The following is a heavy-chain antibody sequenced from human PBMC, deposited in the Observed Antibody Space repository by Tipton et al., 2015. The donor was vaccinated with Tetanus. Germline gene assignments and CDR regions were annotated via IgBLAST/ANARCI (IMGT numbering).Heavy chain of an antibody. CDR1: GALLTTGGYS. Sequence: TLSLTCNVTGALLTTGGYSWGWIRQPPGQGLEWIGYIYQTGSTYFNPSLRSRLTMSFKMSKNQFSLKLTSVTAADTAVYFCARSADNWFDPWGQGTLVTVSS. J-gene: IGHJ5*02. V-gene: IGHV4-30-2*01. CDR2: IYQTGST. CDR3: ARSADNWFDP.